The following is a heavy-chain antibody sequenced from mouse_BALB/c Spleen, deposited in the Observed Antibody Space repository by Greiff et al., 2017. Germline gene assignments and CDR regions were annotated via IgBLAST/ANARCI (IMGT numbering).Heavy chain of an antibody. CDR3: ERWGLRRYFDY. J-gene: IGHJ2*01. CDR1: GDSITSGY. CDR2: ISYSGST. D-gene: IGHD2-2*01. Sequence: EVKVVESGPSLVKPSQTLSLTCSVTGDSITSGYWNWIRKFPGNKLEYMGYISYSGSTYYNPSLKSRISITRDTSKNQYYLQLNSVTTEDTATYSCERWGLRRYFDYWGQGTTLTVSS. V-gene: IGHV3-8*02.